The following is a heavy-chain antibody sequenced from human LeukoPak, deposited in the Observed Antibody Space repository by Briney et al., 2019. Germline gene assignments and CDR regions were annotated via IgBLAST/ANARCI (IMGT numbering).Heavy chain of an antibody. V-gene: IGHV3-30*02. Sequence: GGSLRLSCAASGFTFSSYAMHWVRQAPGKGLEWVAVIWYGGSNKYYADSVKGRFTISRDNSKNTLYLQMNSLRAEDTAVYYCAKGGQLAGRGYYYYYMDVWGKGTTVTVSS. D-gene: IGHD6-6*01. CDR1: GFTFSSYA. J-gene: IGHJ6*03. CDR2: IWYGGSNK. CDR3: AKGGQLAGRGYYYYYMDV.